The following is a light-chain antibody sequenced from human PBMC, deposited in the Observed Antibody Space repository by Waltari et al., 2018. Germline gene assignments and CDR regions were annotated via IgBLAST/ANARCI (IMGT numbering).Light chain of an antibody. CDR3: QQYYNIPLT. J-gene: IGKJ4*01. CDR2: WSS. V-gene: IGKV4-1*01. Sequence: DIVMSQSPDSLAVSLGERATLQCKSSQSVFYDSNNNNCLARSQQKRGQAPKLLFYWSSTRESGVPERFSGSGYGTDFSLTISSLQAEDVAVYYCQQYYNIPLTFGGGTKLEIK. CDR1: QSVFYDSNNNNC.